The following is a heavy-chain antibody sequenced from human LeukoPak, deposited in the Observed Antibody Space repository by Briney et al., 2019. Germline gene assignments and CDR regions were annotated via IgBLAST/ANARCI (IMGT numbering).Heavy chain of an antibody. CDR1: GFTFSSYE. Sequence: GGSLRLSCAASGFTFSSYEMNWVRQAPGKGLEWVSYISSSGSTIYYADSVKGRFTISRDNSKNTMYLQMNSLRAEDTAVYYCASSRSGWLQYNYWGQGTLVTVSS. V-gene: IGHV3-48*03. D-gene: IGHD5-24*01. CDR3: ASSRSGWLQYNY. CDR2: ISSSGSTI. J-gene: IGHJ4*02.